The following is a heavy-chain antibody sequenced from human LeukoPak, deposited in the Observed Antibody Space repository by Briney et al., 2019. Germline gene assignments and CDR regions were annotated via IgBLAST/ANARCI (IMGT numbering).Heavy chain of an antibody. Sequence: PGGSLRLSCAASGFTFSSYAMSWVRQAPGKGLEWVSAISGSGGSTYYADSVKGRFTISRDNSKNTLYLQMNSLRAEDTAVYYCAKGSYYDSSGYRDYWGQGTLVTVSS. CDR2: ISGSGGST. V-gene: IGHV3-23*01. J-gene: IGHJ4*02. D-gene: IGHD3-22*01. CDR1: GFTFSSYA. CDR3: AKGSYYDSSGYRDY.